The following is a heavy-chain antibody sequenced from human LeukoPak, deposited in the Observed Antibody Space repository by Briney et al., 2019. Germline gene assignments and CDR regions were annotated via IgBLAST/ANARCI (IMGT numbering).Heavy chain of an antibody. V-gene: IGHV4-31*03. CDR1: GGSISSGGYY. J-gene: IGHJ4*02. D-gene: IGHD6-6*01. CDR2: IYYSGST. CDR3: ARGRVSDLGGSSSSDPDY. Sequence: SETLSLTCTVSGGSISSGGYYWSWIRQHPGKGLEWIGYIYYSGSTYYNPSLKSRVTISVDTSKNQFSLKLSSVTAADTAVYYCARGRVSDLGGSSSSDPDYWGQGTLVTVSS.